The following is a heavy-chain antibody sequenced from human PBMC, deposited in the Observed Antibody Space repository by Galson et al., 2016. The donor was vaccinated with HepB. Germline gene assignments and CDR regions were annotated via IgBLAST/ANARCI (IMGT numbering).Heavy chain of an antibody. CDR3: TRVLQWFGERWFDP. J-gene: IGHJ5*02. V-gene: IGHV3-23*01. CDR2: ITGGAGTT. D-gene: IGHD3-10*01. Sequence: SLRLSCAASDFSFRSYAMAWVRQAPGKGLEWVSTITGGAGTTFYADSVKGRFSISRDNSKNTLYLQMNSLRAEDTAVYYCTRVLQWFGERWFDPWGQGTLVTVSS. CDR1: DFSFRSYA.